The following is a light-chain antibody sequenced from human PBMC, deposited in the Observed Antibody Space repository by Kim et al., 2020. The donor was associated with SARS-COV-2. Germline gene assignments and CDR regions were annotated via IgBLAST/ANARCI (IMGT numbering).Light chain of an antibody. CDR3: QQSYSTPIT. CDR1: QSISSY. V-gene: IGKV1-39*01. CDR2: AAS. J-gene: IGKJ5*01. Sequence: ASVGDRVTITCRASQSISSYLNWYQQKPGKAPQLLIYAASSLQSGVPSRFSGGGSGTDFTLTISSLQPEDFATYYCQQSYSTPITFGQGTRLEIK.